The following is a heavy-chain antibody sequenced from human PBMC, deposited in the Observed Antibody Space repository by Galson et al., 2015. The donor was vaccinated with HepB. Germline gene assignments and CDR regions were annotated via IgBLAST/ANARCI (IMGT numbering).Heavy chain of an antibody. CDR3: ARLTSTYYDFWSGLDWFDP. CDR1: GYTFTSYG. V-gene: IGHV1-18*04. CDR2: ISAYNGNT. J-gene: IGHJ5*02. D-gene: IGHD3-3*01. Sequence: SVKVSCKASGYTFTSYGISWVRQAPGQGLEWMGWISAYNGNTNYAQKLQGRVTMTTDTSTSTAYMELRSLRSDDTAVYYCARLTSTYYDFWSGLDWFDPWGQGTLVTVSS.